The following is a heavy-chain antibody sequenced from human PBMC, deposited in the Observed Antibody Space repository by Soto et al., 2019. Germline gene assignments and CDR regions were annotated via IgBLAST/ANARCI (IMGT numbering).Heavy chain of an antibody. CDR1: GFTFNSYT. D-gene: IGHD2-15*01. CDR2: ISGSGGSP. Sequence: GGSLRPSCAASGFTFNSYTMAWVRPAPGKGLEWVSSISGSGGSPSYADSVQGRFTISRDNSRNTLSLQMNSLRAEDTATYYCAKARCSGNSCYVPDYWGHGSLVTVSS. V-gene: IGHV3-23*01. J-gene: IGHJ4*01. CDR3: AKARCSGNSCYVPDY.